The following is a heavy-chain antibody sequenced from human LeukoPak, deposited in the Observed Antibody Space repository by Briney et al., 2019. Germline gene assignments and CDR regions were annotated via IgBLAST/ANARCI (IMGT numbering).Heavy chain of an antibody. Sequence: GASVTVSCKASGYTFTSYYIHWGRQDPGRGLQWMGLVNSSGGSTTYAQKFQGRVTMTRDMSTRTPYMELSSLRSEDTAFYSCARGGDYSPRGWFDPWGQGTLVTVSS. CDR1: GYTFTSYY. J-gene: IGHJ5*02. CDR2: VNSSGGST. D-gene: IGHD4-11*01. CDR3: ARGGDYSPRGWFDP. V-gene: IGHV1-46*01.